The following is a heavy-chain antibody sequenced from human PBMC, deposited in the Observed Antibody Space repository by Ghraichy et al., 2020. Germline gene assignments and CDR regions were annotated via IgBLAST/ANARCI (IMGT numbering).Heavy chain of an antibody. CDR1: GFTFGDYA. D-gene: IGHD1-26*01. V-gene: IGHV3-49*03. Sequence: GGSLRLSCTTAGFTFGDYAMSWFRQAPGKGLEWVGFLRSKASGGTTENAASVKGRFFISRDDSKSIAYLQMNSLKIEDTAVYYCTRGVGGATGYWGQGTLVTVSS. CDR3: TRGVGGATGY. CDR2: LRSKASGGTT. J-gene: IGHJ4*02.